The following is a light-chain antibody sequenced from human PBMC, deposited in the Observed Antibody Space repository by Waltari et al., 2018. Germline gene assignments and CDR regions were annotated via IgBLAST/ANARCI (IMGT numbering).Light chain of an antibody. Sequence: DIVMTQSPDSLAVSLGERATINCKSSQSGLYSSNNKNYLAWYQQKPGQPPKLLIYWASTRESGVPDRFSGSGSGIDFTLTISSLQAEDVAVYYCQQYYSTPMYTFGQGTKLEIK. V-gene: IGKV4-1*01. CDR1: QSGLYSSNNKNY. J-gene: IGKJ2*01. CDR3: QQYYSTPMYT. CDR2: WAS.